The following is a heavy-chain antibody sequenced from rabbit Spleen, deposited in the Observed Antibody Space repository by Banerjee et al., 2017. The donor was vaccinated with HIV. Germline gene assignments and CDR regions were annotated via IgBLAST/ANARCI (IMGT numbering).Heavy chain of an antibody. D-gene: IGHD1-1*01. CDR2: INAITGKA. CDR3: ARDLVAVIGWNFNL. J-gene: IGHJ4*01. V-gene: IGHV1S45*01. Sequence: QEQLVESGGDLVKPGASLTLTCKASGFDFSRSDWICWVRQAPGKWLEWIAFINAITGKAVYASWAKGRFTISRTSSTTVTLRMTSLTAADRATYFCARDLVAVIGWNFNLWGQGTLVTVS. CDR1: GFDFSRSDW.